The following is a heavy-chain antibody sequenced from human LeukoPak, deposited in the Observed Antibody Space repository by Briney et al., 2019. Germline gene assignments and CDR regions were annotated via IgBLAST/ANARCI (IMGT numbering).Heavy chain of an antibody. CDR2: IYYSGST. V-gene: IGHV4-59*01. CDR3: ARGSYDILTGPYFDY. Sequence: SETLSLTCTVSGGSISSYCWSWIRQPPGKGLEWIGYIYYSGSTNYNPSLKSRVTISVDTSKNQFSLKLSSVTAADTAVYYCARGSYDILTGPYFDYWGQGTLVTVSS. J-gene: IGHJ4*02. D-gene: IGHD3-9*01. CDR1: GGSISSYC.